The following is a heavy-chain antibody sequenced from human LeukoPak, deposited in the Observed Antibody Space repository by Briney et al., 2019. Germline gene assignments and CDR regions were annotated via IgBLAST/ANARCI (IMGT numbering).Heavy chain of an antibody. CDR1: GGSISSSSYY. CDR3: AKEGLSSMNWDS. Sequence: SETLSLTCTVSGGSISSSSYYWGWIRQPPGKGLEWIGSIYYSGRTYYNPSLKSRVTLYVDTSKNQFSLELSSVTAADTAVYYCAKEGLSSMNWDSWGQGALVTVSS. J-gene: IGHJ4*02. D-gene: IGHD1-1*01. CDR2: IYYSGRT. V-gene: IGHV4-39*07.